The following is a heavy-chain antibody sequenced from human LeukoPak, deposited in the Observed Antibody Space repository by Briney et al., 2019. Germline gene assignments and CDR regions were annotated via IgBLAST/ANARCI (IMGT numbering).Heavy chain of an antibody. V-gene: IGHV3-23*01. Sequence: PGGSLRLSCAASGFTFSSYGMSWVRQAPGKGLEWVSAISGSGGSTYYADSVKGRFTISRDNSKNTLYLQMNSLRAEDTAVYYCAKFGNVYGSGSYYSWGYYYYYYYMDVWGKGTTVTISS. D-gene: IGHD3-10*01. CDR2: ISGSGGST. CDR3: AKFGNVYGSGSYYSWGYYYYYYYMDV. J-gene: IGHJ6*03. CDR1: GFTFSSYG.